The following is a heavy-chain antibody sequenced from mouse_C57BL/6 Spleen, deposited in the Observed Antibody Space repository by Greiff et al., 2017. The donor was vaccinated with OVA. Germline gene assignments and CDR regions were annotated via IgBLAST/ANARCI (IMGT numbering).Heavy chain of an antibody. CDR2: IWRGGST. J-gene: IGHJ3*01. CDR3: ARNEPSRGFGY. CDR1: GFSLTSYG. D-gene: IGHD6-1*01. V-gene: IGHV2-2*01. Sequence: VQLQQSGPGLVQPSPSLSMSCTASGFSLTSYGVHWVRQSPGQGLEWLGVIWRGGSTDYNAAFFSSLGIRKDNSKSQVFVKMNSLQADDTAICYCARNEPSRGFGYWGQGTLVTVSA.